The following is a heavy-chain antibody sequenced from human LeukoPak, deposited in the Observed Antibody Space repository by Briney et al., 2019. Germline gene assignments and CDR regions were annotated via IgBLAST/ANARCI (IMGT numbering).Heavy chain of an antibody. D-gene: IGHD5-18*01. CDR3: ARHDEGYSYGSAGAFDI. V-gene: IGHV4-38-2*01. J-gene: IGHJ3*02. CDR2: IYHSGST. CDR1: GYSISSGYY. Sequence: PSETLSLTCAVSGYSISSGYYWGWIRQPPGKGLEWIGSIYHSGSTYYNPSLKSRVTISVDTSKNQFSLKLSSVTAADTAVYYCARHDEGYSYGSAGAFDIWGQGTMVTASS.